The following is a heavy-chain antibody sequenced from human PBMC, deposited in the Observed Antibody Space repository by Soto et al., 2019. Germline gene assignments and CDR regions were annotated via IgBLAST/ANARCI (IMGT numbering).Heavy chain of an antibody. J-gene: IGHJ4*02. Sequence: SVKVSCKASGYTFTSYGISWVRQAPGQGLEWMGWISAYNGITNYAQKLQGRVTMTTDTSTSTAYMELRSLRSDDTAVYYCARIRFADDYYDSSGYSDYWGQGTLVTVSS. CDR3: ARIRFADDYYDSSGYSDY. CDR2: ISAYNGIT. CDR1: GYTFTSYG. D-gene: IGHD3-22*01. V-gene: IGHV1-18*01.